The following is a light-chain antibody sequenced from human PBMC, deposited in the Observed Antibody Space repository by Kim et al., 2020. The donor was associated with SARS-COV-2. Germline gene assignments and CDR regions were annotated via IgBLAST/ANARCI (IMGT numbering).Light chain of an antibody. CDR2: AAS. Sequence: SASVGDRVTITCRASQDISTWLGWYQQTPGNAPKLLIYAASTLQSGVSSRFSGGGSGTYFTLTISSLQPEDYAIYYCQQANTFPLTFGGGTKVEI. CDR3: QQANTFPLT. V-gene: IGKV1-12*01. J-gene: IGKJ4*01. CDR1: QDISTW.